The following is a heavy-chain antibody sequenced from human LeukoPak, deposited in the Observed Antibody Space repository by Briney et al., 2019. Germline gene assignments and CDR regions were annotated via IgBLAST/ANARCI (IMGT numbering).Heavy chain of an antibody. CDR1: GGSFSDYS. J-gene: IGHJ5*02. CDR2: IIAILDTA. CDR3: VRGGYDYDWFDP. D-gene: IGHD5-12*01. V-gene: IGHV1-69*08. Sequence: SVKVSCKASGGSFSDYSISWVRQAPGQGLEWMGRIIAILDTAHYAQKFQGRFTITADKSTTTVYMELSRLRSDDTAVYYCVRGGYDYDWFDPWGQGTLVTVSS.